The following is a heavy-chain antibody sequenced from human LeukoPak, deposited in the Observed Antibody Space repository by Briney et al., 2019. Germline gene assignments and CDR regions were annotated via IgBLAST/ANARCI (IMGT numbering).Heavy chain of an antibody. CDR1: GYTFTGYY. D-gene: IGHD2-15*01. CDR3: ASAYCSGGSCMGDY. Sequence: ASVKVSCKASGYTFTGYYMHWVRQARGQGLEWMGWINPNSGGTNYAQKFQGRVTMTRDTSISTAYMELSRLRSDDTAVYYCASAYCSGGSCMGDYWGQGTLVTVSS. V-gene: IGHV1-2*02. J-gene: IGHJ4*02. CDR2: INPNSGGT.